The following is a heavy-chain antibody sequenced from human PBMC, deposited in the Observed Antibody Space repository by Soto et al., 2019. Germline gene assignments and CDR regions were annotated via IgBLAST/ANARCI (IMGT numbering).Heavy chain of an antibody. Sequence: EVQLVESGGGLVQPGRSLRLSCAASGFTFDDYAMHWVRQAPGKGLEWVSGISWNSGSIGYADSVKGRFTISRDNAKNSLYLQMNSLRAEDTALYYCAKELSGGTVAGTANFDYWGQGTLVTVSS. CDR1: GFTFDDYA. D-gene: IGHD6-19*01. CDR3: AKELSGGTVAGTANFDY. V-gene: IGHV3-9*01. J-gene: IGHJ4*02. CDR2: ISWNSGSI.